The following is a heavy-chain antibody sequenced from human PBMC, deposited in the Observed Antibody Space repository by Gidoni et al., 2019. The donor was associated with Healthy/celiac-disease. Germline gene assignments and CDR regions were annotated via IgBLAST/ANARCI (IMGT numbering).Heavy chain of an antibody. CDR1: GFTFSSYW. CDR3: ARGPFRDRLKFIAVAGTGAFDI. Sequence: EVQLVESGGGLVQPGGSLRLSCAASGFTFSSYWMHWVRQAPGQGLVWVSRINSDGSSTSYAYSVKGRFTISRDNAKNTLYLQMNSLRADDTAVYYCARGPFRDRLKFIAVAGTGAFDIWGQGTMVTVSS. CDR2: INSDGSST. V-gene: IGHV3-74*01. D-gene: IGHD6-19*01. J-gene: IGHJ3*02.